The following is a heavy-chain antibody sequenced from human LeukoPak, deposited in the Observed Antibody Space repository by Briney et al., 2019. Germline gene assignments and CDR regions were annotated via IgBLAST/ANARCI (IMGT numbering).Heavy chain of an antibody. CDR3: ARDGSGYEIDY. Sequence: GGSLRLSCAASEFTFSSFGMHWVRQAPDKGLEWVAVIWYDGTNKYYADSVRGRFTISRDNSKNTLYLQMNSLRAEDTAVYYCARDGSGYEIDYWGQGTLVTVSS. CDR2: IWYDGTNK. V-gene: IGHV3-33*01. CDR1: EFTFSSFG. D-gene: IGHD5-12*01. J-gene: IGHJ4*02.